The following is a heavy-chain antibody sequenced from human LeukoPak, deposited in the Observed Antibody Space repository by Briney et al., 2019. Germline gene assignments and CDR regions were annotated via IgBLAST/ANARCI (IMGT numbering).Heavy chain of an antibody. CDR1: GYTFTSYD. CDR3: AREHKRYRTGSYDY. V-gene: IGHV1-18*01. CDR2: ISVYNGNT. Sequence: ASVKLSCKASGYTFTSYDINWVREAPGQGLEGRGWISVYNGNTNYAQKLQGRVTMTTDTSTSTAYMELRSLRSADTAVYSCAREHKRYRTGSYDYWGQGTLVTVSS. D-gene: IGHD6-19*01. J-gene: IGHJ4*02.